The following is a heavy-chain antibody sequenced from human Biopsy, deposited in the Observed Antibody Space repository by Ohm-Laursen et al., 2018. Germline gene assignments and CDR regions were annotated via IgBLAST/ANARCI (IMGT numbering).Heavy chain of an antibody. Sequence: SETLSLTCTLSGDSITRSYWSWIRQSPEKGLEWIGHVFDRGTTNYNPSVRSRVTMSEDTSKKQFSLKMTSVTAADTAIYYCAHGSGSYYKWDFRGRGILATVSS. CDR3: AHGSGSYYKWDF. V-gene: IGHV4-59*08. J-gene: IGHJ4*02. D-gene: IGHD3-10*01. CDR2: VFDRGTT. CDR1: GDSITRSY.